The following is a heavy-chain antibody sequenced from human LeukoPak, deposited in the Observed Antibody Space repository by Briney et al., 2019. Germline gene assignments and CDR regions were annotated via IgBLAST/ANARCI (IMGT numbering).Heavy chain of an antibody. D-gene: IGHD1-20*01. CDR1: GGSISSYY. V-gene: IGHV4-59*08. CDR3: ATYDWNDAHFHY. CDR2: ISYSVNT. Sequence: PSETLSLTCTVSGGSISSYYWSWLRQPPGTGLEGIAYISYSVNTNYNPSLTSRVTISVDASKNQFSLRLSSVTAADTAVYYCATYDWNDAHFHYGGQGTLVTVS. J-gene: IGHJ4*02.